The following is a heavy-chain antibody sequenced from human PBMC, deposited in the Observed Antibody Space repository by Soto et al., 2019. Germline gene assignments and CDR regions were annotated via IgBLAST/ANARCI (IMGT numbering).Heavy chain of an antibody. D-gene: IGHD3-22*01. CDR3: ARGVGHYYDSSGYYRH. Sequence: GASVKVSCKASGYTFTGYYMHWVRQAPGQGLEWMGWINPNSGGTNYAQKFQGRVTMTRDTSISTAYMELSRLRSDDTAVYYCARGVGHYYDSSGYYRHWGQGTLVTVSS. CDR2: INPNSGGT. J-gene: IGHJ4*02. CDR1: GYTFTGYY. V-gene: IGHV1-2*02.